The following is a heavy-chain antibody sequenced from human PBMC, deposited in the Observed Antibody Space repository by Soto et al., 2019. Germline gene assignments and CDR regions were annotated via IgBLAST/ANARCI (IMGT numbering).Heavy chain of an antibody. D-gene: IGHD6-19*01. J-gene: IGHJ4*02. Sequence: QITLKESGPTLVRPTQTLTLTCTFSGFSLSTSGLGVGWIRQPPGKALEWLALIYWNDDKRYSPSLKASLTITKDTSKNPVVLTMTNMDPVDTATYYCAHRPSGWYLFDYWGQGTLVTVSS. CDR2: IYWNDDK. CDR1: GFSLSTSGLG. V-gene: IGHV2-5*01. CDR3: AHRPSGWYLFDY.